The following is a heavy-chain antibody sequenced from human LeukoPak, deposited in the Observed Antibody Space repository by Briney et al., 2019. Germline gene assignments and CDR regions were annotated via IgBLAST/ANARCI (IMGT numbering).Heavy chain of an antibody. CDR3: ARGRGYCDY. J-gene: IGHJ4*02. CDR2: INHSGST. D-gene: IGHD2-15*01. Sequence: SETLSLTCAVYGRSFSGYYWSWIRQPPGKGLEWIGEINHSGSTNYNPSLKSRVTISVDTSKNQFSLKLSSVTAADTAVYYCARGRGYCDYWGQGTLVIVSS. V-gene: IGHV4-34*01. CDR1: GRSFSGYY.